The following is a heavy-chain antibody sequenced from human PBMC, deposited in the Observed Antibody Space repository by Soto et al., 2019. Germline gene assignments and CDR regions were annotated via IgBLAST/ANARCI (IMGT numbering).Heavy chain of an antibody. CDR2: IYHSGST. V-gene: IGHV4-4*02. Sequence: SESLSLRSSVSGCSIFSSNWWNWVSQPPGKGLEWIGEIYHSGSTYYKPSLKSRVAMSVDTSKNQFSLKLTSATAADTAVYYCARRDWSGSTSHFYFDYWGQGVLVTVSS. CDR1: GCSIFSSNW. J-gene: IGHJ4*02. D-gene: IGHD3-9*01. CDR3: ARRDWSGSTSHFYFDY.